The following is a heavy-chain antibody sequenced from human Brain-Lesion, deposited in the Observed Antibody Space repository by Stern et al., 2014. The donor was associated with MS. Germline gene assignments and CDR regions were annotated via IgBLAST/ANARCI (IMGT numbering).Heavy chain of an antibody. J-gene: IGHJ4*02. V-gene: IGHV1-2*04. Sequence: QVQLVQSGPEVKKPGASVKVSCKASGDTFTGYYMHWVRQAPGPGLEWMGWINPKSGGTNYAQKFQGWVTMTRDTSINTAYMELSRLRSDDTAVYYCATYYYDSTGYNDFWGQGTLVTVSS. CDR2: INPKSGGT. D-gene: IGHD3-22*01. CDR1: GDTFTGYY. CDR3: ATYYYDSTGYNDF.